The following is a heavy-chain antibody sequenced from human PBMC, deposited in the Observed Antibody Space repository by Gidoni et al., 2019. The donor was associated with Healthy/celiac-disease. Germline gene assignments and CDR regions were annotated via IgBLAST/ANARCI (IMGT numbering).Heavy chain of an antibody. J-gene: IGHJ6*02. D-gene: IGHD6-13*01. CDR3: ARDSRSGIAPRTSPDYGMDV. V-gene: IGHV3-21*01. Sequence: EVQLVESGGGLVKPGGSLRLSCAASGFTFSSYSMNWVRQAPGKGLEWVSSISSSSSYIYYADSVKGRFTISRDNAKNSLYLQMNSLRAEDTAVYYCARDSRSGIAPRTSPDYGMDVWGQGTTVTVSS. CDR1: GFTFSSYS. CDR2: ISSSSSYI.